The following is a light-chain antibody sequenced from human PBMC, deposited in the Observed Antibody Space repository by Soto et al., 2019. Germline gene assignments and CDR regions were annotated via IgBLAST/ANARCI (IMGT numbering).Light chain of an antibody. CDR3: AAWDGSLNGWV. CDR1: SSNLGSNT. Sequence: QAVVTQAPSASGTPGQRVSISCSGSSSNLGSNTVSWYQQVPGTAPKLLLYSNDQRPSGVPDRFSGSKSGTSASLAIGGLQSEDEADYYCAAWDGSLNGWVFGGGTKLTVL. J-gene: IGLJ2*01. V-gene: IGLV1-44*01. CDR2: SND.